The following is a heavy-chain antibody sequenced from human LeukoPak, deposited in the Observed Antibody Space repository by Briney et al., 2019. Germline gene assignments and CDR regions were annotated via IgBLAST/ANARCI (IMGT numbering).Heavy chain of an antibody. CDR2: ISSNGGST. CDR3: VKDPSYDFWSGYSYYFDY. V-gene: IGHV3-64D*09. CDR1: GFTFSSYA. D-gene: IGHD3-3*01. Sequence: GGSLRLSCSASGFTFSSYAMHWVRQAPGKGLEYVSAISSNGGSTYYADSVKGRFTISRDNSKNTLYLQISSLRAEDAAVYYCVKDPSYDFWSGYSYYFDYWGQGTLVTVSS. J-gene: IGHJ4*02.